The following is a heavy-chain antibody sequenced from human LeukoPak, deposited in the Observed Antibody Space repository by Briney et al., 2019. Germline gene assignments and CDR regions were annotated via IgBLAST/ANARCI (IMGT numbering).Heavy chain of an antibody. CDR2: IDPKSDVT. Sequence: ASVKVSCKASGYTFTGYYIHWVRQAPGQGLEWMGWIDPKSDVTNYAQKFQGRVTMTRDTSISTAYMELSRLRSDDTAVYYCANYDILTGFFDYWGQGTLVTVSS. J-gene: IGHJ4*02. V-gene: IGHV1-2*02. CDR1: GYTFTGYY. CDR3: ANYDILTGFFDY. D-gene: IGHD3-9*01.